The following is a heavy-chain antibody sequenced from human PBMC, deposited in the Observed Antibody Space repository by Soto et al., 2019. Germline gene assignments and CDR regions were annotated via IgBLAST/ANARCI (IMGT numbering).Heavy chain of an antibody. V-gene: IGHV4-61*01. CDR2: LSNIGFT. CDR1: GGSISSINNHFSNHY. CDR3: TTQGFGGLHGLVDV. D-gene: IGHD3-10*01. Sequence: QVQLQESGPGLVKPSETLSLTCTVSGGSISSINNHFSNHYCSWIRLSPGKGLEWIGYLSNIGFTRSTPSLESRVSIAVATSKNQFSLKLTSVTAAVTAVYYCTTQGFGGLHGLVDVWGQGTTVTVSS. J-gene: IGHJ6*02.